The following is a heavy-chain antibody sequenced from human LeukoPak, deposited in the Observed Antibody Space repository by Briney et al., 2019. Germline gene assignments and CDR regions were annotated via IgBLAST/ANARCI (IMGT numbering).Heavy chain of an antibody. Sequence: GGSLRLSCAASGFTVSSNYMTWVRQAPGKGLEWVSVIYSGGGTYYADSVKGRFTISRENSKNTLYLQMNSLRAEDTAVYYCASTTNYYDSSGYPGGYYYYMDVWGKGTTVTISS. CDR1: GFTVSSNY. V-gene: IGHV3-53*01. D-gene: IGHD3-22*01. CDR3: ASTTNYYDSSGYPGGYYYYMDV. J-gene: IGHJ6*03. CDR2: IYSGGGT.